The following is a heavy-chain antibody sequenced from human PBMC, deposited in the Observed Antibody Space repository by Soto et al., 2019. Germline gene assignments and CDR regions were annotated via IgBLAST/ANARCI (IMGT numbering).Heavy chain of an antibody. J-gene: IGHJ5*02. CDR2: ISSSSSTI. CDR3: ARDPAENWFDP. V-gene: IGHV3-48*01. D-gene: IGHD6-13*01. CDR1: GFPFSSYS. Sequence: GWSLRLSCAASGFPFSSYSMNWVRKAPGKGLEWVSYISSSSSTIYYADSVKGRFTISRDNAKNSLYLQMNSLRAEDTAVYYCARDPAENWFDPWGQGTLVTVSS.